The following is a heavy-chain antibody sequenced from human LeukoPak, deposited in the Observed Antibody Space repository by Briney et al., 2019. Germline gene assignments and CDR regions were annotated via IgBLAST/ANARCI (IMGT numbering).Heavy chain of an antibody. CDR2: IIPILGIA. V-gene: IGHV1-69*04. CDR3: ARGGSGQAYYYYGMDV. Sequence: PGGSLRLSCAASGFTFSSYAISWVRQAPGQGLEWMGRIIPILGIANYAQKFQGRVTITADKSTSTAYMELSSLRSEDTAVYYCARGGSGQAYYYYGMDVWGQGTTVTVSS. D-gene: IGHD3-10*01. J-gene: IGHJ6*02. CDR1: GFTFSSYA.